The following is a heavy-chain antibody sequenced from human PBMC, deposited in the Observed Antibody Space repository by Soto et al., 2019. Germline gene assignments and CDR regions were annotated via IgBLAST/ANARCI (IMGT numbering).Heavy chain of an antibody. D-gene: IGHD6-13*01. V-gene: IGHV4-4*09. CDR1: GGSMNGYY. CDR2: IYFRGST. CDR3: ARSVATPGTNIDL. J-gene: IGHJ5*02. Sequence: QVQLQESGPGLVKPSETLSLTCSVSGGSMNGYYWSWIRQTPGQGLEWLGFIYFRGSTRYNPSLMSRLTISLDKSKRQFSMSLSSVPAADTAVYYCARSVATPGTNIDLWCQGTLVTVPS.